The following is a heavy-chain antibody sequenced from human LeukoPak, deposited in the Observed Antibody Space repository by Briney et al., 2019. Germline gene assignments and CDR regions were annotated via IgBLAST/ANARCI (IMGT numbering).Heavy chain of an antibody. CDR2: INHSGST. J-gene: IGHJ6*02. Sequence: SETLSLTCAVYGGSFSGYYWSWIRQPPGKGLEWIGEINHSGSTNYNPSLKSRVTISVDTSKNQFSLKLSSVTAADTAVYYCARDQYSSSWRYGMDVWGQGTTVTVS. CDR1: GGSFSGYY. V-gene: IGHV4-34*01. D-gene: IGHD6-13*01. CDR3: ARDQYSSSWRYGMDV.